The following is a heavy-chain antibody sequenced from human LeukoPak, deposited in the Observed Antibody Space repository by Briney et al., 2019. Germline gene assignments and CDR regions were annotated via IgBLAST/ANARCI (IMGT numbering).Heavy chain of an antibody. CDR1: GFTVSSNY. CDR2: IYSGGST. J-gene: IGHJ3*02. V-gene: IGHV3-66*01. D-gene: IGHD3-10*01. CDR3: ARDRFGETYAFDI. Sequence: GGSLRLSCAASGFTVSSNYMSWVRQAPGKGLEWVSVIYSGGSTYYADSVKGRFTISRDNSKNTLYLQMNSLRAEDTAVYYCARDRFGETYAFDIWGQGTMVTVSS.